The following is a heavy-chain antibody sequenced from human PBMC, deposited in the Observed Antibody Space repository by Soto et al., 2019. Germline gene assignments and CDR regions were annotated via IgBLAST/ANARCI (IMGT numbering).Heavy chain of an antibody. CDR3: ARADRAGYCSGGSCYSGAGYYYYGMDV. CDR2: IIPIFGTA. D-gene: IGHD2-15*01. J-gene: IGHJ6*02. V-gene: IGHV1-69*01. CDR1: GGTFSSYA. Sequence: QVQLVQSGAEVKKPGSSVKVSCKASGGTFSSYAISWVRQAPGQGLEWMGGIIPIFGTANYAQKFQGRVTITADEATSAAYMELSSLRSEETAVYYCARADRAGYCSGGSCYSGAGYYYYGMDVWGQGTTVTVSS.